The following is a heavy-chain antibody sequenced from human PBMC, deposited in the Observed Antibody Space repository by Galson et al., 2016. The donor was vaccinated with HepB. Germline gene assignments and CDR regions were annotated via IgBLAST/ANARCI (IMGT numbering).Heavy chain of an antibody. Sequence: SLRLSCAASGFTFSTYSMGWVRQAPGKGLEWLSYISTSSSTIYYADSVKGRFTISRYDATNLLYLQMNSLRDEDTAGYYCAKEATATTGAKTKRVWYFDLWGRGTLVTVSS. V-gene: IGHV3-48*02. J-gene: IGHJ2*01. CDR2: ISTSSSTI. CDR1: GFTFSTYS. D-gene: IGHD1-7*01. CDR3: AKEATATTGAKTKRVWYFDL.